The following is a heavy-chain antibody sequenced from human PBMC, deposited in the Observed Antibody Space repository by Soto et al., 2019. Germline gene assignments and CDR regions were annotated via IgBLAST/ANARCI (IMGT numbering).Heavy chain of an antibody. CDR2: IYSGGST. V-gene: IGHV3-53*01. CDR1: GFSVSSNY. Sequence: PGGSLRLSCAASGFSVSSNYMSWVRQAPGKGLEWVSVIYSGGSTYYADSVKGRFTISRDNSKNTLYLQMNSLRAEDTAVYYCAKGRYDFWSPYYFDSWGQGTLVTVSS. CDR3: AKGRYDFWSPYYFDS. J-gene: IGHJ4*02. D-gene: IGHD3-3*01.